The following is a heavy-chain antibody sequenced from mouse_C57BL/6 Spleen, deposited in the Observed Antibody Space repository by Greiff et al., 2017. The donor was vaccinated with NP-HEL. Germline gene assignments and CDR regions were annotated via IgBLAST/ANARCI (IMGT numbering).Heavy chain of an antibody. J-gene: IGHJ2*01. CDR2: ISSGSSTI. CDR3: ARRWYYFDY. CDR1: GFTFSDYG. Sequence: EVMLVESGGGLVKPGGSLKLSCAASGFTFSDYGMHWVRQAPEKGLEWVAYISSGSSTIYYAVTVKGRFTTSRDNAKNTLFLQMTSLRSEDTAMYYCARRWYYFDYWGQGTTLTVSS. V-gene: IGHV5-17*01.